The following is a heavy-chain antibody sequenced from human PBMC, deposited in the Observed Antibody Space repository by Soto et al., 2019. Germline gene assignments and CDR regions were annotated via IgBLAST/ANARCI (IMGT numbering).Heavy chain of an antibody. J-gene: IGHJ4*02. CDR1: GCSISSVGYS. CDR3: ARYSSGWFDY. D-gene: IGHD6-19*01. CDR2: IYYSGST. Sequence: SETLSLTRPVSGCSISSVGYSWSWIRQHPGKGLEWIGYIYYSGSTYYNPSLKSRVTISVDTSKDQFSLKLSSVTAADTAVYYCARYSSGWFDYWGQGTLVTVSS. V-gene: IGHV4-31*03.